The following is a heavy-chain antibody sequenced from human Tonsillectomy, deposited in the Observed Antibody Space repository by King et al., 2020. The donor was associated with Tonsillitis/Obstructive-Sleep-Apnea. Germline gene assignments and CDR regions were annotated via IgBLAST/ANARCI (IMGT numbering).Heavy chain of an antibody. Sequence: QVQLQQWGAGLLKPSETLSLTCGVYGGSFNGYYWSWIRKTPGKGLEWIGEIDHSGSTNNNPSLKSRVTISVDTSKNQFSLHLNSVTAADTAIYYYARGSVEQDWAFDYWGQGTLVTVSS. J-gene: IGHJ4*02. CDR1: GGSFNGYY. CDR2: IDHSGST. CDR3: ARGSVEQDWAFDY. V-gene: IGHV4-34*01. D-gene: IGHD3/OR15-3a*01.